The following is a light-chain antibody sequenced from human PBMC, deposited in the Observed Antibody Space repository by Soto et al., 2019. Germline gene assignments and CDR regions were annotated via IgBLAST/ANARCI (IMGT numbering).Light chain of an antibody. CDR2: SAS. CDR3: QQLKTYPYT. V-gene: IGKV1-9*01. J-gene: IGKJ2*01. Sequence: IQWTQSPSSLSASVGDRVTITCRASQDINKFLAWFQLKPGKAPNLLIFSASTLQRAVPSRFSGGGSGTDFTLTLSSLQPEDFATYYCQQLKTYPYTFGQGTKLEIK. CDR1: QDINKF.